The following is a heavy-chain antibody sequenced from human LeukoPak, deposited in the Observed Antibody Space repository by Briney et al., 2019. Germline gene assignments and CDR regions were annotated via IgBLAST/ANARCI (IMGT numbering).Heavy chain of an antibody. D-gene: IGHD2-21*01. V-gene: IGHV3-23*01. Sequence: GGSLRLSCAASGFTLRAYAMSWVRQTPGKGLDWVSVTSGSGGSTYYADSVKGRFTISRDNSRNTLYLQMNSLRVEDTAVYYCVKGPRGVINDAFDIWGQGTMVTVSS. J-gene: IGHJ3*02. CDR1: GFTLRAYA. CDR2: TSGSGGST. CDR3: VKGPRGVINDAFDI.